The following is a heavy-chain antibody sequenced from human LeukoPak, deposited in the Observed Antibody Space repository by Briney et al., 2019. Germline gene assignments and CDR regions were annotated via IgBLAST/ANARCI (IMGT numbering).Heavy chain of an antibody. CDR3: ARDRYVGATTAGDSDS. CDR1: GFIFSDYY. D-gene: IGHD1-26*01. J-gene: IGHJ4*02. V-gene: IGHV3-11*01. Sequence: GGSLRLSCAASGFIFSDYYMSWIRQAPGKGLEWVSYIGSSGSTIYYADSVKGRLTISRDNAKNSLYLQMNSLRAEDTAVYYCARDRYVGATTAGDSDSWGQGTLVTVSS. CDR2: IGSSGSTI.